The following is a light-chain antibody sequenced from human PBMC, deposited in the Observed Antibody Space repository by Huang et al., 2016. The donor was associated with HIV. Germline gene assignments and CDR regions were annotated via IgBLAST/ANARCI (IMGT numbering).Light chain of an antibody. Sequence: EVVITQSPAILSVSPGERATLSCRASQNVNTDLAWYKHKPGQAPSLLLYGSSTRATVIPARFSGNWSETEFTLTISSLQSEDFAIYYCQQYNNWPPLTFGGGTKVEIK. V-gene: IGKV3-15*01. J-gene: IGKJ4*01. CDR3: QQYNNWPPLT. CDR1: QNVNTD. CDR2: GSS.